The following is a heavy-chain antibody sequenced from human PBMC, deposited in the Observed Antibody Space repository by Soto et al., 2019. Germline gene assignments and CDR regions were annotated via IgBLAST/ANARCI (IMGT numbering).Heavy chain of an antibody. D-gene: IGHD6-13*01. V-gene: IGHV1-8*01. J-gene: IGHJ4*02. CDR2: MNPNSGNT. CDR3: ARSIAAAVDFDY. Sequence: ASVKVSCKASGYTFTSYDINWVRQATGQGLEWMGWMNPNSGNTGYAQKFQGRVTMTRNTSISTAYMELSSLRSEDTAVYYCARSIAAAVDFDYWGQGTLVTSPQ. CDR1: GYTFTSYD.